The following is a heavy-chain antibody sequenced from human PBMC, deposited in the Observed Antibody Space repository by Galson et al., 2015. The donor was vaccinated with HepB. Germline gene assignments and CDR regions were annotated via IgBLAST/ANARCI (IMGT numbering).Heavy chain of an antibody. V-gene: IGHV3-11*01. CDR1: GFTFSDYY. CDR3: ASSSGYETSFDY. CDR2: ISSSGSTI. J-gene: IGHJ4*02. Sequence: SLRLSCAASGFTFSDYYMSWIRQAPGKGLEWVSYISSSGSTIYYADSVKGRFTISRDNAKNSLYLQMNSLRAEDTAVYYCASSSGYETSFDYWGQGTLVTVSS. D-gene: IGHD5-12*01.